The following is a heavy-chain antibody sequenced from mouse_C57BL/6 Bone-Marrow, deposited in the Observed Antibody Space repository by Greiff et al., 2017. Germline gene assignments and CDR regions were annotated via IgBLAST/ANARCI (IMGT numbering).Heavy chain of an antibody. J-gene: IGHJ3*01. CDR3: ARGGDYYGDSSGCAY. Sequence: VKLMESGPELVKPGASVKISCKVSGYAFSSSWMNWVKQRPGKGLEWIGRIYPGDGDTNYNGKFKGKATLTADKSSSTAYMQLSSLTSEDSAVYFCARGGDYYGDSSGCAYWGQGTLVTVS. CDR2: IYPGDGDT. V-gene: IGHV1-82*01. D-gene: IGHD1-1*01. CDR1: GYAFSSSW.